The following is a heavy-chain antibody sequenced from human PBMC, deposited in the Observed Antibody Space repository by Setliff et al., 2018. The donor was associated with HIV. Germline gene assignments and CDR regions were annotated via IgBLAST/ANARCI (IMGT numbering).Heavy chain of an antibody. Sequence: GASVKVSCKASGYSFTSYHIHWVRQAPGQGLEWMGRILPTSGGTLYAQKFQDGISLIRDTSTKTVYMELSSLRPEDTAVYYCTRVRYGGTYDAFDVWGQGTMVTVSS. CDR3: TRVRYGGTYDAFDV. J-gene: IGHJ3*01. V-gene: IGHV1-46*03. D-gene: IGHD1-26*01. CDR1: GYSFTSYH. CDR2: ILPTSGGT.